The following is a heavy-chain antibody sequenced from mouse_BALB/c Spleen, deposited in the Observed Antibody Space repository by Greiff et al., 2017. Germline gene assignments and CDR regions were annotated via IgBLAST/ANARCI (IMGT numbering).Heavy chain of an antibody. CDR1: GFNFNDYY. V-gene: IGHV14-3*02. CDR3: ASIFKDFDY. CDR2: IDPANGNT. J-gene: IGHJ2*01. Sequence: VQLQQSGAELVKPGASVKLSCTASGFNFNDYYMHWVKQRPEQGLEWIGRIDPANGNTKYDPKFQGKATITADTSSNTAYLQLSSLTSEDTAVYYCASIFKDFDYWGQGTTLTVSA.